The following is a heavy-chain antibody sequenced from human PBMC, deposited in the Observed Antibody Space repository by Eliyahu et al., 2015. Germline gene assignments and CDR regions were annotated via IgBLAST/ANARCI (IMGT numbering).Heavy chain of an antibody. CDR2: VSWVDDK. V-gene: IGHV2-5*02. CDR1: GFSLSXTGVG. Sequence: QIPLKESGPTLVKPTQTLTLTCTFSGFSLSXTGVGVGXIRXPPGKXLEWLALVSWVDDKRYSPSLKSRLTITNDTSKNQVVLTMTNMDPVDTATYYCAHRIRGVLVRGYGMDVWGQGTTVTVSS. D-gene: IGHD3-10*02. J-gene: IGHJ6*02. CDR3: AHRIRGVLVRGYGMDV.